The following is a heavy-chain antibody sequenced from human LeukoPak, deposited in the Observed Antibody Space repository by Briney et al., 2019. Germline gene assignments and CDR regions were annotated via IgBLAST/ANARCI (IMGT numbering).Heavy chain of an antibody. D-gene: IGHD2-15*01. Sequence: GESLKISCKGSGYSFTSYWIGWVRQMPGKGLEWMGIINLGDSDTRYSPSFQGQVTISADKSINTAYLQWSSLKASDTAIYYCARQEYCSGGSCYTWFDPWGQGTLVIVSS. J-gene: IGHJ5*02. CDR3: ARQEYCSGGSCYTWFDP. CDR1: GYSFTSYW. V-gene: IGHV5-51*01. CDR2: INLGDSDT.